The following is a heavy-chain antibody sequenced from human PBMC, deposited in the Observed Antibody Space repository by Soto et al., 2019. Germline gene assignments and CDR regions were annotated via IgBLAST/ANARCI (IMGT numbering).Heavy chain of an antibody. Sequence: VQLLESGGRLVQPGGSLRLSCAASGFTFNNYAMSWVRQAPGKGLEWVSAISYSGDRTFYADSAKGRFTISRDNSKNTLYLEMRSLRAEEAAIYYCAKATIEVTAPSTAVWGQGTTVTVSS. D-gene: IGHD2-15*01. CDR1: GFTFNNYA. CDR2: ISYSGDRT. CDR3: AKATIEVTAPSTAV. J-gene: IGHJ6*02. V-gene: IGHV3-23*01.